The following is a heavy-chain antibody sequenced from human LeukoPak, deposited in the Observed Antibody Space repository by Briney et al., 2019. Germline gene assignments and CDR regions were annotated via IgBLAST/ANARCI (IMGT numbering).Heavy chain of an antibody. Sequence: SETLSLTCTVSGGSISSYYWSWIRQPPGKGLEWIGYIYYSGSTNYNPSLKSRVTISVDTSENQFSLKLSSVTAADTAVYYCARDDTVSMDVWGQGTTVTVSS. CDR3: ARDDTVSMDV. J-gene: IGHJ6*02. CDR1: GGSISSYY. CDR2: IYYSGST. V-gene: IGHV4-59*01. D-gene: IGHD4-17*01.